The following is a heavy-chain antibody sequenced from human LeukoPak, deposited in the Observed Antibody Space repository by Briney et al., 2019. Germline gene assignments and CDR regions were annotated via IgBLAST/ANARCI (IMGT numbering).Heavy chain of an antibody. CDR3: AGDTPPGGDYYFDY. J-gene: IGHJ4*02. V-gene: IGHV3-33*01. CDR2: IWNAGTNT. CDR1: GFSFSTYG. Sequence: GGSLRLSCAASGFSFSTYGMHWVRQAPGKGLEWVALIWNAGTNTYYADSVKGRFTISRDNSKNTLYLQLNSLRAEDTAVYYCAGDTPPGGDYYFDYWGQGTLVSVSS. D-gene: IGHD3-16*01.